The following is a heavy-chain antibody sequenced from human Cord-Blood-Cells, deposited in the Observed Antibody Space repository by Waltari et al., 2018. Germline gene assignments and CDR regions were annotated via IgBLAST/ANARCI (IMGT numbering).Heavy chain of an antibody. D-gene: IGHD1-26*01. CDR3: ARGYSGSPYYFDY. J-gene: IGHJ4*02. CDR1: GGTVSSYA. V-gene: IGHV1-69*01. Sequence: QVQMVQSGAEVKKPGSSVKVSCKASGGTVSSYATSWVRQAPGQGLEWMGGISPSFCTANYAQKFQGRVTITADESTSTAYMELSSLRSEDTAVYYCARGYSGSPYYFDYWGQGTLVTVSS. CDR2: ISPSFCTA.